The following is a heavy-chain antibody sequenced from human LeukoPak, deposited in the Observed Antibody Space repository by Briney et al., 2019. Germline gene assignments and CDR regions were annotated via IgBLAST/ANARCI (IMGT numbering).Heavy chain of an antibody. CDR3: ATNWNLDS. CDR1: GFTFSSYA. V-gene: IGHV3-23*01. CDR2: ISNSGDNT. J-gene: IGHJ4*02. Sequence: PGGSLRLSCAASGFTFSSYAMHWVRQAPGKGLEWVSAISNSGDNTYYADSVKGWFSISRDNSKNTVYLQMSSLRAEDTAVYYCATNWNLDSWGQGTLVTVSS. D-gene: IGHD1-1*01.